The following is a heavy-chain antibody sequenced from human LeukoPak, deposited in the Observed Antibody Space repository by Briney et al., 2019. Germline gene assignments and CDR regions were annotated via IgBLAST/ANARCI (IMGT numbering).Heavy chain of an antibody. D-gene: IGHD6-13*01. Sequence: GGSLRLSCAASGFTFSSYSMNCVRQAPGEGLEWVSSISSSSSYIYYADSVKGRLTISRHNAKNSLYLQMNSLRAEDTAVYYCARFEYSSSWTYFDYWGQGTLVTVSS. CDR3: ARFEYSSSWTYFDY. J-gene: IGHJ4*02. CDR2: ISSSSSYI. V-gene: IGHV3-21*01. CDR1: GFTFSSYS.